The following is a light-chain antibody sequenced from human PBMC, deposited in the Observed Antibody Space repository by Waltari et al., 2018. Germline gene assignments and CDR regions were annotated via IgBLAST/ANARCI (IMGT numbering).Light chain of an antibody. CDR3: QKYGTLPAT. Sequence: EIVLTQSPGTLSVSPGERVTLSCRASQGVSRTLAWYQQKPGQAPMLLIYDASTRATGIPDRFSGSGSGTDFSLTISRLEPEDFAVYYCQKYGTLPATFGQGTKVEIK. CDR1: QGVSRT. CDR2: DAS. J-gene: IGKJ1*01. V-gene: IGKV3-20*01.